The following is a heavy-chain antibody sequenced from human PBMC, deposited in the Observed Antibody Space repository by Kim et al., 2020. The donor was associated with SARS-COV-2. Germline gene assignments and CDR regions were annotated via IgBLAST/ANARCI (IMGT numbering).Heavy chain of an antibody. Sequence: NPSLKSRVTISVDTSKNQFSLKLSSVTAADTAVYYCARGPGSSWYDWFDPWGQGTLVTVSS. CDR3: ARGPGSSWYDWFDP. D-gene: IGHD6-13*01. J-gene: IGHJ5*02. V-gene: IGHV4-34*01.